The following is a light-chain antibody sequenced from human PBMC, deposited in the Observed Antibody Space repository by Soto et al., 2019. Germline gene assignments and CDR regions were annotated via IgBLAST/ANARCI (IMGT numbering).Light chain of an antibody. CDR1: QSISRW. CDR2: DAS. V-gene: IGKV1-5*01. J-gene: IGKJ1*01. Sequence: DIQMTQSPSTVSASVGDRVTITCRASQSISRWLAWYQQKPGKAPKVLIWDASSLQRGVPSRFRGSGSGTEFTLTISSLQPDDFATYYCLQYNGYSTWTLGQGTQVEIK. CDR3: LQYNGYSTWT.